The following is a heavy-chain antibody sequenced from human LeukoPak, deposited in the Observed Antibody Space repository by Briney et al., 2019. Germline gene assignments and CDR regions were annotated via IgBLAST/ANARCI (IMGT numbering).Heavy chain of an antibody. D-gene: IGHD2-15*01. CDR2: ISYDGSNK. CDR1: GFTFSSYA. CDR3: ARAIRRCCSGGSCDNFDY. J-gene: IGHJ4*02. Sequence: PGGSLRLSCAASGFTFSSYAMHWVRQAPGKGLEWVAVISYDGSNKYYADSVKGRFTISRDNSKNTLYLQMNSLRAEDTAVYYCARAIRRCCSGGSCDNFDYWGQGTLVTVSS. V-gene: IGHV3-30-3*01.